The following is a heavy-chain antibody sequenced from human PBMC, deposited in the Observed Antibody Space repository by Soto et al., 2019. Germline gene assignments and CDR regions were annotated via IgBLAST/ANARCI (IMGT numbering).Heavy chain of an antibody. CDR1: GFTFSSYG. CDR2: ISDDGSNK. V-gene: IGHV3-30*18. J-gene: IGHJ3*02. CDR3: AKDQTHAFDI. Sequence: QVQLVESGGGVVQPGRSLRLSCAASGFTFSSYGMYWVRQAPGKGLEWVAVISDDGSNKYYADSVKGRFTISRDNSKNTLYLQMNSLRVADTAVYYCAKDQTHAFDIWGQGTVVTVSS.